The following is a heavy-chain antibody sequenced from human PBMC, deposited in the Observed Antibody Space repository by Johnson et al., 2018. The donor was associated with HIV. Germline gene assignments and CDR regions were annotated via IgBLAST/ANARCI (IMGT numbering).Heavy chain of an antibody. CDR3: ARTPRPYYYDSSDGAFDI. Sequence: MQLVESGGGVVQPGRSLRLSCAASGFTFNNYGMHWVRQAPGKGLEWVAIISYDGKNKYFGDSVKGRFTISKDNSKNTLSLHMNSLRAEDTAVFYCARTPRPYYYDSSDGAFDIWGQGTMVTVSS. CDR1: GFTFNNYG. CDR2: ISYDGKNK. V-gene: IGHV3-30*03. J-gene: IGHJ3*02. D-gene: IGHD3-22*01.